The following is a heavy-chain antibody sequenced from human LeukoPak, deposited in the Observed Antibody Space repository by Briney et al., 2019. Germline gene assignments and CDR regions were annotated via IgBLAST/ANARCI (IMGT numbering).Heavy chain of an antibody. CDR2: MYSGGST. CDR3: TRAKRSARNYYYYYGMDV. J-gene: IGHJ6*02. V-gene: IGHV3-53*01. CDR1: GFTVSSNY. Sequence: PGGSLRLSCAASGFTVSSNYMSWVRQAPGKGLEWVSVMYSGGSTYYADSVKGRFTISRDNSKNTLYLQMNSLRAEDTAVYYCTRAKRSARNYYYYYGMDVWGQGTTVTVSS. D-gene: IGHD6-19*01.